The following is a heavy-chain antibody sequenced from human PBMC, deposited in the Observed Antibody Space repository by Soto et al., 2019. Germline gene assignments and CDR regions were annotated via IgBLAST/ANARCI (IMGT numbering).Heavy chain of an antibody. CDR1: GYTFTNYG. D-gene: IGHD3-22*01. CDR2: INAYNGNT. Sequence: QIQLVQSGAAVKKPGASVKVSCKASGYTFTNYGISWVRQAPGQGLEWMGWINAYNGNTNYSQKLQGRVTMTTDTSTSTAYLELRSLRSADTTVYYCGRGVVDNTRAFYYSYYMDVWGKGTTVTVSS. V-gene: IGHV1-18*01. CDR3: GRGVVDNTRAFYYSYYMDV. J-gene: IGHJ6*03.